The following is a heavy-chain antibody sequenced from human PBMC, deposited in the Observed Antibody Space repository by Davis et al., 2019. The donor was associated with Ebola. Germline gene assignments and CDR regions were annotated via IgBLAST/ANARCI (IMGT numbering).Heavy chain of an antibody. Sequence: GESLKISCAASGFTFSSYAMSWVRQAPGKGLEWVSSISGSGTSTYYADSGKGRFTISRDNSKNTLYLQMNSLRAEDTAVYYCAKAYSSNWLPFDSWGQGTLVTVSS. D-gene: IGHD6-13*01. J-gene: IGHJ4*02. V-gene: IGHV3-23*01. CDR2: ISGSGTST. CDR3: AKAYSSNWLPFDS. CDR1: GFTFSSYA.